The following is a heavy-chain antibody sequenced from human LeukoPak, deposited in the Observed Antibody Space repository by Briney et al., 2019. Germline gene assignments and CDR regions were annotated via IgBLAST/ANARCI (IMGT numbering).Heavy chain of an antibody. CDR1: GFTFSSYA. V-gene: IGHV3-23*01. CDR3: AKGVYYYDSSGYYYTYYFDY. CDR2: ISGRGGST. J-gene: IGHJ4*02. D-gene: IGHD3-22*01. Sequence: GGSLRLSCAASGFTFSSYAMSWVRQAPGKGLEWVSAISGRGGSTYYADSVKGRFTISRDNSKNTLYLRMNSLRAEDTAVYYCAKGVYYYDSSGYYYTYYFDYWGQGTLVTVSS.